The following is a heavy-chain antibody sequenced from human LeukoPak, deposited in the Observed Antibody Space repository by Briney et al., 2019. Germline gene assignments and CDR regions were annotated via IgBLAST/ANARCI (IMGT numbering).Heavy chain of an antibody. Sequence: PSETLSLTCAVYGGSFSGYYWSWIRQPPGKGLEWIGEINHSGSTNYNPSLKSLVTISVDTSKDQFSLKLSSVTAADTAVYYCARGGYDLDPWGQGTLVTVSS. CDR2: INHSGST. CDR3: ARGGYDLDP. V-gene: IGHV4-34*01. CDR1: GGSFSGYY. J-gene: IGHJ5*02. D-gene: IGHD2-2*01.